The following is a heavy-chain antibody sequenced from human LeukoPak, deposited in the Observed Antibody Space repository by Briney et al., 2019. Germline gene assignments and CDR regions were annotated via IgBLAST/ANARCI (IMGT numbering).Heavy chain of an antibody. V-gene: IGHV3-23*01. Sequence: GGSLRLSCAASGFTFSSHALNWVRQAPGRGLKWVSLISGSGGTTHYADSVKGRFTISRDNSKNTVSLQMNSLRAEDSAVYYCASWAGVGTGTWCFGPFDYWGQGTLVTVSS. CDR1: GFTFSSHA. CDR2: ISGSGGTT. CDR3: ASWAGVGTGTWCFGPFDY. J-gene: IGHJ4*02. D-gene: IGHD6-13*01.